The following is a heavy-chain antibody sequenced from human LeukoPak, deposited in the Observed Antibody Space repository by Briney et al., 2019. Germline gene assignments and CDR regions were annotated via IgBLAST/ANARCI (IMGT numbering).Heavy chain of an antibody. CDR3: ARESVTTSYYYYYMDV. J-gene: IGHJ6*03. V-gene: IGHV4-39*07. Sequence: SETLSLTCTVSGDSISSSRSYWGWIRQPPGKGLEWIGSIYYSGSTYYNTSLKSRVTMSVDTSKNQFSLKLSSVTAADTAVYYCARESVTTSYYYYYMDVWGKGTTVTISS. D-gene: IGHD4-17*01. CDR2: IYYSGST. CDR1: GDSISSSRSY.